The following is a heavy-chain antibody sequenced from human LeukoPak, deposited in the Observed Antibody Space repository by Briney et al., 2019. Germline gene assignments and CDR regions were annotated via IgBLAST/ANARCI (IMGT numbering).Heavy chain of an antibody. D-gene: IGHD3-10*01. V-gene: IGHV3-74*01. CDR1: GFTFSSYW. Sequence: GGSLRLSCAASGFTFSSYWMHWVRQAPGKGLVWVSRINSDGSSTSYADSVKGRFTISRDNAENTLYLQMNSLRAEDTAVYYCARGSRGFGGKVDYWGQGTLVTVSS. J-gene: IGHJ4*02. CDR2: INSDGSST. CDR3: ARGSRGFGGKVDY.